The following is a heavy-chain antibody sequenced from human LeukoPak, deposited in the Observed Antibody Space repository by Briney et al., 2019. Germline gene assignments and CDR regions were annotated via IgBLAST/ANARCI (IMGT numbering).Heavy chain of an antibody. Sequence: GGSLRLSCAASGFTFNNAWMNWVRQAPGKGLEWVGRVKTKSEGVTTDYPAPVKGRFTISRDDSKTTLYLQMNSLKNEDTAVYYCTTRVVTTNDYWGQGTLATVSS. CDR2: VKTKSEGVTT. CDR1: GFTFNNAW. CDR3: TTRVVTTNDY. V-gene: IGHV3-15*01. J-gene: IGHJ4*02. D-gene: IGHD2-21*02.